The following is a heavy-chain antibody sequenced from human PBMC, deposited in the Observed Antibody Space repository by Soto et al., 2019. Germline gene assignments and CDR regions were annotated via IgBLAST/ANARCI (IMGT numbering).Heavy chain of an antibody. V-gene: IGHV4-39*07. D-gene: IGHD2-21*01. J-gene: IGHJ4*02. CDR3: ASGVARVWGGELFFSVS. CDR1: GGSVYSIGYF. CDR2: IYYNGST. Sequence: SETLSLTCTVSGGSVYSIGYFWSWIRQPPGKGLEWIGSIYYNGSTYYNPSLPSLKSRVTMSVDTSKNQFSLKLSSVTAADTAVYYCASGVARVWGGELFFSVSGALGTLVPVSS.